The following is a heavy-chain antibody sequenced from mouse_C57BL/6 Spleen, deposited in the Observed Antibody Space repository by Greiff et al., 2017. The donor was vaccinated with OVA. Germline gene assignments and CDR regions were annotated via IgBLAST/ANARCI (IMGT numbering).Heavy chain of an antibody. J-gene: IGHJ2*01. CDR2: IHPNSGST. V-gene: IGHV1-64*01. D-gene: IGHD2-5*01. Sequence: QVQLQQPGAELVKPGASVKLSCKASGYTFTSYWMHWVKQRPGQGLEWIGMIHPNSGSTNYNEKFKSKATLTVDKSSSTAYMQLSSLTSEDSAVYYCARWDSNYVNYFDYWGQGTTLTVSS. CDR3: ARWDSNYVNYFDY. CDR1: GYTFTSYW.